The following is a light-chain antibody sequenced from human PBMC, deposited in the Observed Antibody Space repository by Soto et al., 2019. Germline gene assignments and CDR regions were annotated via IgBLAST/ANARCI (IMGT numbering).Light chain of an antibody. Sequence: QAVVTQEPSFSVSPGGTVTLTCGLSSGSVSASYYPSWYQQTPGQAPRTLIYSTSTRSSGVPDRFSGSILGNKAALTITGAQADDESDYYCVLYMGSGISVFGGGNKLTVL. CDR2: STS. V-gene: IGLV8-61*01. J-gene: IGLJ2*01. CDR1: SGSVSASYY. CDR3: VLYMGSGISV.